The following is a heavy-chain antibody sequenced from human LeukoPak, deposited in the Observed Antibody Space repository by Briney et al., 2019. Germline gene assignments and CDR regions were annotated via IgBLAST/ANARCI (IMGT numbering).Heavy chain of an antibody. CDR1: GFTFSSYW. CDR3: ARDGGYSYGNYYYYGMDV. V-gene: IGHV3-7*05. Sequence: GGSLRLSCAASGFTFSSYWMSWVRQAPGKGPEWVANIKQDGSEEYYVDSVKGRFTISRDNAKNSLYLQMNSLRAEDTAVYYCARDGGYSYGNYYYYGMDVWGQGTTVTVSS. J-gene: IGHJ6*02. CDR2: IKQDGSEE. D-gene: IGHD5-18*01.